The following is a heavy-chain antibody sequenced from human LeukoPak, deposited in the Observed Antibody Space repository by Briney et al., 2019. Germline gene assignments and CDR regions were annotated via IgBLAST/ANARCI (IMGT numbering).Heavy chain of an antibody. D-gene: IGHD3-3*01. J-gene: IGHJ3*02. CDR3: ARDLGILEWLPHDAFDI. CDR1: GYTFTGYY. V-gene: IGHV1-2*02. CDR2: INPNSGGT. Sequence: ASVKVSCKASGYTFTGYYMHWVRQAPGQGLEWMGWINPNSGGTNYAQKFQGRVTMTRDTSISTAYMELSRLRSDDTAVYYCARDLGILEWLPHDAFDIWGQGTMVTVSS.